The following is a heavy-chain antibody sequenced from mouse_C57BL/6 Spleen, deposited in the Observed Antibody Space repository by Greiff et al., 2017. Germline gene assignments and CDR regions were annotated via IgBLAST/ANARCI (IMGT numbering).Heavy chain of an antibody. J-gene: IGHJ4*01. CDR3: ARLHSNYHYYAMDY. CDR1: GYTFTDYN. D-gene: IGHD2-5*01. CDR2: INPNNGGT. V-gene: IGHV1-18*01. Sequence: VHVKQSGPELVKPGASVKIPCKASGYTFTDYNMDWVKQSHGKSLEWIGDINPNNGGTIYNQKFKGKATLTVDKSSSTAYMELRSLTSEDTAVYYCARLHSNYHYYAMDYWGQGTSVTVSS.